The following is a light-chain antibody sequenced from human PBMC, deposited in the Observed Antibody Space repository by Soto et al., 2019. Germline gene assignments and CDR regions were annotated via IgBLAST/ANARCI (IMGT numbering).Light chain of an antibody. CDR2: WAS. CDR1: QSVLFSSNNNNR. Sequence: DIVMTQSPDSLAVSLGERVTINCKSSQSVLFSSNNNNRLAWYQQKPGQPPKLLIYWASTRESGVPDRFSGTGSGTDFTLTISSLQAEDVAVYYCQQYYSIPWTFGQGTKVEIK. V-gene: IGKV4-1*01. CDR3: QQYYSIPWT. J-gene: IGKJ1*01.